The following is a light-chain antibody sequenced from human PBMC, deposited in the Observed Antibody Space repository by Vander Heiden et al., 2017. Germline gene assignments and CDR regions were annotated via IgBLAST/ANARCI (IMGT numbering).Light chain of an antibody. CDR2: DTS. V-gene: IGKV3-11*01. CDR3: QQRSSLWT. CDR1: QSVSSY. J-gene: IGKJ1*01. Sequence: EIVLTQSPATLSLFPGERATLSCRASQSVSSYLAWYQQKPGQAPRLLIFDTSNRATGIPARFSGSGSGTDFTLTISSLEPEDSAVYYCQQRSSLWTFGQGTTVEIK.